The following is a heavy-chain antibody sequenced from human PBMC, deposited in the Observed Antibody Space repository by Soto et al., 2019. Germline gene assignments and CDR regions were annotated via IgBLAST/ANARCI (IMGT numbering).Heavy chain of an antibody. V-gene: IGHV3-23*01. CDR1: RFTFRGYA. J-gene: IGHJ3*02. D-gene: IGHD4-17*01. CDR2: ISGSGHST. CDR3: AKDYGDYDWSAFDM. Sequence: EVQLLESGGGLVQPGGSLSLSCAAPRFTFRGYALGWVRQAPGRGLEGVSSISGSGHSTSYADAVRGRFTISRDNSKNTLYLQMNSLRAEDTAVYYCAKDYGDYDWSAFDMWGRGTMVTVSS.